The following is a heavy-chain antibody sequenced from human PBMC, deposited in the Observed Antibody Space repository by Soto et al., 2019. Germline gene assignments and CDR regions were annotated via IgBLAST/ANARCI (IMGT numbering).Heavy chain of an antibody. J-gene: IGHJ3*01. D-gene: IGHD2-15*01. Sequence: EVQLVESGGGLVQPGGSLRLSCAASGFTFSSSEMYWVRQAPVKGLEWISYIHPGGQTIFYAESVKGRFTISRDNAKHSVYLQMNSLRAEDTAVYYCARRGSRWGRGTKVTVSS. CDR2: IHPGGQTI. CDR3: ARRGSR. CDR1: GFTFSSSE. V-gene: IGHV3-48*03.